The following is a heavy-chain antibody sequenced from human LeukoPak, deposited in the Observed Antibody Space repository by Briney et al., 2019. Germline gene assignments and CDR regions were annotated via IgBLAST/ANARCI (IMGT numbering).Heavy chain of an antibody. CDR1: GFAFSSYT. J-gene: IGHJ4*02. V-gene: IGHV3-64D*06. CDR3: VKVASSGWSYDY. CDR2: ISSNGGST. D-gene: IGHD6-19*01. Sequence: GGSLRLSCSASGFAFSSYTIHWVRQAPGKGLEYVSAISSNGGSTYYADSVKGRFTISRDNSKNTLYLQMSSLRAEDTAVYYCVKVASSGWSYDYWGQGTLVTVSS.